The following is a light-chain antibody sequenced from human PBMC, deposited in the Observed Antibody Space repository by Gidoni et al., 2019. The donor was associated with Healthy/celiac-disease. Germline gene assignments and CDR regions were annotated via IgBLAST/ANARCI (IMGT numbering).Light chain of an antibody. Sequence: EIVLTQSPGTLSLSPGESATLSCRASQSVSSSYLAWYQQKPGQAPRLLIYGASSRATGIPDRFSGSGSGTDFTRTISRLEPEDFAVYYCQQYGSSPFTFGPGTKVDIK. J-gene: IGKJ3*01. V-gene: IGKV3-20*01. CDR2: GAS. CDR3: QQYGSSPFT. CDR1: QSVSSSY.